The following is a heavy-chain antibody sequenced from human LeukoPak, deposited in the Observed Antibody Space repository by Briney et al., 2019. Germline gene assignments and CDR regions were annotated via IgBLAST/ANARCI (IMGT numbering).Heavy chain of an antibody. D-gene: IGHD5-12*01. CDR2: INPSGGST. CDR3: ARDLRGYSYYYGMDV. CDR1: GYTFTSYY. Sequence: GASVKVSCKASGYTFTSYYMHWVRQAPGQGLEWMGIINPSGGSTSYAQEFQGRVTMTRDTSTSTVYMELSSLRSEDTAVYYCARDLRGYSYYYGMDVWGQGTTVTVSS. V-gene: IGHV1-46*01. J-gene: IGHJ6*02.